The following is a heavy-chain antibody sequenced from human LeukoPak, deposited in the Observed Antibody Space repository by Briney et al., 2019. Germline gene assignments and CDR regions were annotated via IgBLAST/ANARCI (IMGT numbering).Heavy chain of an antibody. CDR1: GFSFSSHG. V-gene: IGHV3-23*01. Sequence: GGSLRLSCAGSGFSFSSHGMNWVRQAPGKGLEWVSDISPSGDITYYTDSVRGRFTISRDNFKNTLSLQVNSLRAEDTAMYYCAKDDDWGRYKHWGQGTLVTVSS. CDR3: AKDDDWGRYKH. J-gene: IGHJ1*01. D-gene: IGHD3-16*01. CDR2: ISPSGDIT.